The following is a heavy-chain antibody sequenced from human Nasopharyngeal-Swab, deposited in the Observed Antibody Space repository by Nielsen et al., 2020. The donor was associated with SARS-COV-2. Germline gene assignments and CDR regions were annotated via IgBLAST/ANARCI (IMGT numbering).Heavy chain of an antibody. D-gene: IGHD1-26*01. CDR3: ARGIVGATDWGGWFDP. CDR2: IYYSGST. V-gene: IGHV4-59*01. Sequence: WIRQPPGKGLEWIVYIYYSGSTNYNPSLKSRVTISVDTSKNQFSLKLSSVTAADTAVYYCARGIVGATDWGGWFDPWGQGTLVTVSS. J-gene: IGHJ5*02.